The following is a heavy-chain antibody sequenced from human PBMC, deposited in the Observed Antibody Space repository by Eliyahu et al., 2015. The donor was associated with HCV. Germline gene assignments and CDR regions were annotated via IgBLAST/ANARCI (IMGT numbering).Heavy chain of an antibody. CDR3: ASQRRGYCSGGSCQNWFDP. Sequence: EVKKPGSSVKVSCKASGGTFSSYAISWVRQAPGQGLEWMGGIISIGTANYAQKFQGRVTITADESTSTAYMELSSLRSEDTAVYYCASQRRGYCSGGSCQNWFDPWGQGTLVTVSS. V-gene: IGHV1-69*01. D-gene: IGHD2-15*01. CDR1: GGTFSSYA. CDR2: IISIGTA. J-gene: IGHJ5*02.